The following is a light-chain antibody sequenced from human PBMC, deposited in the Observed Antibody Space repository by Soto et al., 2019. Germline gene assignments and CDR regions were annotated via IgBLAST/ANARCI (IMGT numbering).Light chain of an antibody. CDR1: QSVSSN. J-gene: IGKJ4*01. CDR3: QQYGSSLT. V-gene: IGKV3-15*01. CDR2: GAS. Sequence: EIVMTQSPATLSVSPGERATLSFRASQSVSSNLAWYQQKPGQAPRLLIYGASTRATGIPARFSGSGSGTEFTLTISRLEPEDFAVYYCQQYGSSLTFGGGTKVDI.